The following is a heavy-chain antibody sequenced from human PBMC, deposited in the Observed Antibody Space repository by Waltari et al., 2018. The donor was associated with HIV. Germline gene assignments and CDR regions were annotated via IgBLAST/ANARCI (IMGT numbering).Heavy chain of an antibody. V-gene: IGHV3-23*04. D-gene: IGHD3-22*01. CDR2: ISGSRGST. CDR1: GFTFTNYA. CDR3: AKDDSTGSSGYYPYHY. Sequence: EVQLVESGGGLVQPGGSLRLSCAASGFTFTNYAMNGFRLAPGKGLYWVSGISGSRGSTYHADSVNGRFAIARDTSKNTLYLQMNSLRPEDTAVYYCAKDDSTGSSGYYPYHYWGQGTLITVSS. J-gene: IGHJ4*02.